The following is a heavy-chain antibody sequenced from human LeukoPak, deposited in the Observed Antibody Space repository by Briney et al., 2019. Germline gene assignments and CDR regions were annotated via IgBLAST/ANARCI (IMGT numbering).Heavy chain of an antibody. CDR3: ARDSMGAFDY. J-gene: IGHJ4*02. D-gene: IGHD1-26*01. Sequence: SETLSLTCTVSGYSISSGYYWGWIRHPPGKGLEWIGSIYHSGSTYYNPSLKSRVTISGDTSKNHFPLKLSSVTAADTAVYYCARDSMGAFDYWGQGTLVTVSS. CDR2: IYHSGST. V-gene: IGHV4-38-2*02. CDR1: GYSISSGYY.